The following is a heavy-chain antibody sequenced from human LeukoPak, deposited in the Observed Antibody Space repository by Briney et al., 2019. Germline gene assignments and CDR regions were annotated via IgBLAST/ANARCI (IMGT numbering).Heavy chain of an antibody. CDR1: GYSFTSYG. D-gene: IGHD1-26*01. V-gene: IGHV1-18*01. Sequence: GASVKVSCKASGYSFTSYGISWVRQAPGQGLEWMGWISAYNGNTNYAQKLQGRVTMTTDTSTSTAYMELRSLRSDDTAVYYCARDLGIVGASPDLDYWGQGTLVTVSS. CDR2: ISAYNGNT. CDR3: ARDLGIVGASPDLDY. J-gene: IGHJ4*02.